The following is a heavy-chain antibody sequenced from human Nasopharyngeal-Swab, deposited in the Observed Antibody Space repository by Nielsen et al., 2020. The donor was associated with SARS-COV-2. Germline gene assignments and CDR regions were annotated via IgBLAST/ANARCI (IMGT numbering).Heavy chain of an antibody. V-gene: IGHV4-4*07. J-gene: IGHJ4*02. CDR3: ARDEGSSWYFGPYYFDY. D-gene: IGHD6-13*01. CDR2: IYTSGST. CDR1: GCSISSYY. Sequence: SNTLSLTFTASGCSISSYYWSWIRQPAGKGLEWIGRIYTSGSTNYNPTLKSRVTMSVDTSKNQFSLKMSSVTAADTAVYYCARDEGSSWYFGPYYFDYWGQGTLVTVSS.